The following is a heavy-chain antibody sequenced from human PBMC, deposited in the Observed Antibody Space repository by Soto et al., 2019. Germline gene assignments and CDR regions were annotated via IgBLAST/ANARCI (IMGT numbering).Heavy chain of an antibody. V-gene: IGHV4-34*01. J-gene: IGHJ6*03. CDR2: TNHSGST. D-gene: IGHD6-13*01. CDR1: GGSFSGYY. CDR3: ARSAAAGILYYYYYMDV. Sequence: SETLSLTCAVYGGSFSGYYWSWIRQPPGKGLEWIGETNHSGSTNYNPSLKSRVTISVDTSKNQFSLKLSSVTAADTAVYYCARSAAAGILYYYYYMDVWGKGTTVTVSS.